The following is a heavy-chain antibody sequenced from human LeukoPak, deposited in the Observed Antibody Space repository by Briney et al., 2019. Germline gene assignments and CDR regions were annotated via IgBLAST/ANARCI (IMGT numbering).Heavy chain of an antibody. D-gene: IGHD3-22*01. CDR2: ISGSGGST. J-gene: IGHJ4*02. Sequence: GGSLRLSCAASGFTFSSYAMSWVRQAPGKGLEWVSAISGSGGSTYYADSVKGRFTISRDNSKNTLYLQMNSLRAEDTAVYYCAKDPTHYRVWDYYETIGLSYWGQGTLVTVSS. V-gene: IGHV3-23*01. CDR1: GFTFSSYA. CDR3: AKDPTHYRVWDYYETIGLSY.